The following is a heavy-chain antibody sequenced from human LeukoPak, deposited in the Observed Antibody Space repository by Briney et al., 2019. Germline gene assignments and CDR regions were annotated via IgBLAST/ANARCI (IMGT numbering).Heavy chain of an antibody. J-gene: IGHJ3*02. V-gene: IGHV4-59*01. CDR1: GGSISSYY. CDR3: ARDLLGGEDAFDI. Sequence: SETLSLTCTVSGGSISSYYWSWIRQPPGKGLEWIGYIYYSGSTNYNPSLKSRVTISVDTSKNQFSLKLSSVTAADTAVYYCARDLLGGEDAFDIWGQGTMVTVSS. CDR2: IYYSGST.